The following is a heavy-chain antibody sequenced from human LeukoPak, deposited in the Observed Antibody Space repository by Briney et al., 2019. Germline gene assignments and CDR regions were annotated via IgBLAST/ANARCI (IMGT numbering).Heavy chain of an antibody. CDR2: IYHSGST. V-gene: IGHV4-39*01. CDR1: GGSISSSTYY. D-gene: IGHD3-3*02. Sequence: SETLSLTCTVSGGSISSSTYYWDWNRQAPGMGLEWIGNIYHSGSTYYNPTLKSRVTISVDTSKNQFSLKLSSLTAADTAVYYCGGHPSALNWFDPWGQGTLVTVSS. CDR3: GGHPSALNWFDP. J-gene: IGHJ5*02.